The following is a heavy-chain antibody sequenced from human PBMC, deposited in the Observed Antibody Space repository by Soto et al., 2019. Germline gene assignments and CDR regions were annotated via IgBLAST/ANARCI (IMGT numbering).Heavy chain of an antibody. D-gene: IGHD3-10*01. CDR1: GYTFSNYG. CDR3: ARDWYFYGSGSPNHMDV. Sequence: QVQLVQSGDEMRKPGASVKVSCQASGYTFSNYGITWVRQAPGQGLEWMGWISAHNGNSKYAPSLQGNLTLTTDTSTSTADMELRSLRSDDTAVYYCARDWYFYGSGSPNHMDVWGKGTTVSVSS. J-gene: IGHJ6*03. CDR2: ISAHNGNS. V-gene: IGHV1-18*01.